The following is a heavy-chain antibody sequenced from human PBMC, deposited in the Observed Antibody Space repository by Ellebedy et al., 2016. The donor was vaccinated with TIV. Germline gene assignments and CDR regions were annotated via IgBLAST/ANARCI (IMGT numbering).Heavy chain of an antibody. J-gene: IGHJ5*02. D-gene: IGHD6-19*01. CDR2: VYYPGIA. CDR3: VRPKGEVAGTDYFDP. CDR1: GGSFSGYY. Sequence: MPSETLSPTCAVYGGSFSGYYRSCIRRPPGKGLEWIGSVYYPGIAYYHPSLKSRVTMLVATSRTEFSLNLTSLTAADTAIYYCVRPKGEVAGTDYFDPWGQGILVTVSS. V-gene: IGHV4-34*01.